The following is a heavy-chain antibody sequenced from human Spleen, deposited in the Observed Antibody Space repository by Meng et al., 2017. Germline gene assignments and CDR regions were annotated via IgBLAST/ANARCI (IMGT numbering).Heavy chain of an antibody. CDR2: INHSGST. Sequence: QVQLQHWGAGTVKTSETLSLTGAVSVGSFSDYYWSWIRQPPGKGMEWIWEINHSGSTNYNPSLKSRVTILVDTSQNDLSLKLSSVTAADTAVYYCAGGGRIIVDDFDYWGQGTLVTVSS. D-gene: IGHD2/OR15-2a*01. J-gene: IGHJ4*02. CDR1: VGSFSDYY. V-gene: IGHV4-34*01. CDR3: AGGGRIIVDDFDY.